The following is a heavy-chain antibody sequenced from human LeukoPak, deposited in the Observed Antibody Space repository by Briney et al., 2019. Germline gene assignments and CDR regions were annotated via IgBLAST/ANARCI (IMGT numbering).Heavy chain of an antibody. CDR2: IIPIFGTA. CDR1: GGTFSSYA. J-gene: IGHJ3*02. CDR3: ARPTPNSRFGEFDHAFDI. V-gene: IGHV1-69*05. Sequence: SVKVSCKASGGTFSSYAISWVRQAPGQGLEWMGGIIPIFGTANYAQKFQGRVTITTDESTSTAYMELSSLRSEDTAVYYCARPTPNSRFGEFDHAFDIWGQGTMVTVSS. D-gene: IGHD3-10*01.